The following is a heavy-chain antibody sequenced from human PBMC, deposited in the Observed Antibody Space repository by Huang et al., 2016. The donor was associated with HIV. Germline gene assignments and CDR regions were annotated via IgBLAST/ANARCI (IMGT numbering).Heavy chain of an antibody. J-gene: IGHJ4*02. Sequence: QVHLVESGGGVVQPGGSLRLSCAASGFKLSGFGMHWVRQAPGKGLGWVAVISYDGRSQFDTDSVKGRCTISRDNSDNTLSLQMKGLRPDDTAVYYCAKESRWFSDFDHWGQGVLVSVSS. V-gene: IGHV3-30*18. CDR2: ISYDGRSQ. CDR1: GFKLSGFG. D-gene: IGHD2-15*01. CDR3: AKESRWFSDFDH.